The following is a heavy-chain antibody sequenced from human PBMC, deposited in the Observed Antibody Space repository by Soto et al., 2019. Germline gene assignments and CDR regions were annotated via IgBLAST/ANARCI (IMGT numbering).Heavy chain of an antibody. V-gene: IGHV4-31*03. CDR1: GGSISSGGYY. CDR3: ASVYSSGYYHWFDP. J-gene: IGHJ5*02. D-gene: IGHD3-22*01. CDR2: IYYSGST. Sequence: SETLSLTCTVSGGSISSGGYYWSWIRQHPGKGLEWIGYIYYSGSTYYNPSLKSRVTISVVTSKNQFSLKLSSVTAADTAVYYCASVYSSGYYHWFDPWGQGTLVTVSS.